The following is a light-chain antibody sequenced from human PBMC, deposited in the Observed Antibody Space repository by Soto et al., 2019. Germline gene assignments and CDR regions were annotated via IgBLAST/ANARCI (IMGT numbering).Light chain of an antibody. CDR2: KAS. CDR1: QSIGTW. Sequence: DIRMSQSPSTLSASVGDRVTITCRASQSIGTWLAWFQQKPGKAPKLLIYKASSLESGVPSRFSGSGSGTEFTLTISSLQSDDFATYYCQQYNSYPVTLGGGTKVDIK. V-gene: IGKV1-5*03. J-gene: IGKJ4*01. CDR3: QQYNSYPVT.